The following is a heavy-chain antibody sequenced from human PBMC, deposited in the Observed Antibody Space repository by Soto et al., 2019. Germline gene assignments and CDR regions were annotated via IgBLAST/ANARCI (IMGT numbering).Heavy chain of an antibody. J-gene: IGHJ6*02. CDR1: GFTVISNY. Sequence: LRLSCAASGFTVISNYMSWVRQSPGKGLEWVSVIYSGGSTYYADSVKGRFTISRDNSKNTLYLQMNSLRAEDTAAYYCARDRGSGWHYYYYGMDVWGQGTTVTVSS. CDR3: ARDRGSGWHYYYYGMDV. V-gene: IGHV3-53*01. D-gene: IGHD6-19*01. CDR2: IYSGGST.